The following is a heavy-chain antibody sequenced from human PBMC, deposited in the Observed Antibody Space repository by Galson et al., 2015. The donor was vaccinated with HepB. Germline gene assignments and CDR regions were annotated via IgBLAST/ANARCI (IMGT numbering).Heavy chain of an antibody. CDR1: GYTLTELS. Sequence: SVKVSCKVSGYTLTELSMHWVRQAPGKGLEWMGGFDPEDGETIYAQKFQGRVTMTEDTSTDTAYMELSSLRSEDTAVYYCATGREEGAVVAATVAFDIWGQGTMVTVSS. J-gene: IGHJ3*02. V-gene: IGHV1-24*01. CDR3: ATGREEGAVVAATVAFDI. CDR2: FDPEDGET. D-gene: IGHD2-15*01.